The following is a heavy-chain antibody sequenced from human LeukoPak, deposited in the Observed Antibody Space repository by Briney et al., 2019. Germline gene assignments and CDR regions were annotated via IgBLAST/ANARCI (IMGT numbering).Heavy chain of an antibody. CDR2: IIPIFGTA. Sequence: ASVKVSCKASGGTFSSYAISWVRQAPGQGLEWMGGIIPIFGTANYAQKFQGRVTITADESTSTAYMELSSLRSEDTAVYYCATWGSSWPYYFDYWGQGTLVTVSS. CDR3: ATWGSSWPYYFDY. J-gene: IGHJ4*02. D-gene: IGHD6-13*01. CDR1: GGTFSSYA. V-gene: IGHV1-69*13.